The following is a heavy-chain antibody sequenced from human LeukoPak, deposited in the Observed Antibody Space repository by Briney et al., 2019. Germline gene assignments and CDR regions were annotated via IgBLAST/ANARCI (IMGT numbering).Heavy chain of an antibody. V-gene: IGHV1-69*13. D-gene: IGHD5-18*01. CDR1: GGTFSIYA. Sequence: SVRVSSKASGGTFSIYAISWVRQAPRQGLEWMGGIIAIFGTANYTQKLQGRVTITADESTSTAYMELSSLRSEDTAVYFCAREVDTAIADYFDYWGQGTLVTVSS. J-gene: IGHJ4*02. CDR2: IIAIFGTA. CDR3: AREVDTAIADYFDY.